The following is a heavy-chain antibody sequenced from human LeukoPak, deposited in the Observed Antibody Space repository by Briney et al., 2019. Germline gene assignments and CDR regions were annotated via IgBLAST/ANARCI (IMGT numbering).Heavy chain of an antibody. CDR3: ASAYYDAGNYPYYFDY. V-gene: IGHV3-48*03. D-gene: IGHD3-10*01. CDR2: ISTTGGTI. J-gene: IGHJ4*02. Sequence: GGSLRLSCAASGFTFRNYEMNWVRQAPGKGLEWLSYISTTGGTIHYADSVKGRFSISRDNAKNVLYLQMNSLRAEDTAVYYCASAYYDAGNYPYYFDYWGQGTLVTVSS. CDR1: GFTFRNYE.